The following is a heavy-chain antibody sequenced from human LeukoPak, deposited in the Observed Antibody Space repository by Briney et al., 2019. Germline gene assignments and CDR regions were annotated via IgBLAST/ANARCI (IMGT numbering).Heavy chain of an antibody. CDR2: ISYDGSNK. V-gene: IGHV3-30*03. J-gene: IGHJ4*02. D-gene: IGHD3-16*01. CDR1: GFTFSSYG. CDR3: ASQDYDYVWGSYSGGY. Sequence: GGSLRLSCAASGFTFSSYGMHWVRQAPGKGLEWVAVISYDGSNKYYADSVKGRFTISRDNSKNTLYLQMNSLRSEDTAVYYCASQDYDYVWGSYSGGYWGQGTLVTVSS.